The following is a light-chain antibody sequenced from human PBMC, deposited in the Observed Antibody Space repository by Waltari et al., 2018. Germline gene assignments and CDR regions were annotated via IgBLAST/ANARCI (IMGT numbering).Light chain of an antibody. CDR2: GAS. Sequence: EIVMTQSPDILSVSPGERATLSCRTSQSVDISLAWYQQKPGQAPRLLVHGASTRATGIPDRFSGSGSGTEFTLTISSLQSEDCAVYHGYQYRNWPWTFGQGTKVEIK. V-gene: IGKV3D-15*01. CDR3: YQYRNWPWT. CDR1: QSVDIS. J-gene: IGKJ1*01.